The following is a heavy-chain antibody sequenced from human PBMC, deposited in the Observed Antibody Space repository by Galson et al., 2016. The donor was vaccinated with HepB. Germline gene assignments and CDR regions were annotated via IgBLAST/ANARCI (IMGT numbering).Heavy chain of an antibody. Sequence: SLRLSCAASGFTFSTNWMHWVRQAPGKGLVWVSRINGDGTITDYADSVKGRFTISRDNDENTMYLQMNSLRVEDTAVYYCARDRGGSAGAFNWFDPWGQGTLVTVSS. CDR2: INGDGTIT. CDR3: ARDRGGSAGAFNWFDP. V-gene: IGHV3-74*01. CDR1: GFTFSTNW. D-gene: IGHD2-15*01. J-gene: IGHJ5*02.